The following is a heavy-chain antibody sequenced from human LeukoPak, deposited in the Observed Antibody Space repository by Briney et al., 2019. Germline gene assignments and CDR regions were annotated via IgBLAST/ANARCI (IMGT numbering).Heavy chain of an antibody. CDR2: INAGNGNT. CDR1: GYTFTSYA. Sequence: GASVKVSCKASGYTFTSYAMHWVRQAPGQRLEWMGWINAGNGNTKYSEEFQGRVTISRDTSASTAYMELSSLRSDDTAAYYCAKENDSSGYSDDYWGQGTLVTVSS. CDR3: AKENDSSGYSDDY. D-gene: IGHD3-22*01. J-gene: IGHJ4*02. V-gene: IGHV1-3*01.